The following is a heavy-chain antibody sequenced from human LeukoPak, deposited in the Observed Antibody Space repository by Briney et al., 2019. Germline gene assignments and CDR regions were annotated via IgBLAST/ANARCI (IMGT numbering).Heavy chain of an antibody. CDR2: ISSSGSTI. CDR3: ARQGSMVRGVLTPLEFDN. Sequence: GGSLRLSCAASGFTFSDYYMSWIRQAPGKGLEWVSYISSSGSTIYYADSVKGRFTISRDNAKNSLYLQMNSLRAEDTAVYYCARQGSMVRGVLTPLEFDNWGQGTLVTVSS. CDR1: GFTFSDYY. D-gene: IGHD3-10*01. J-gene: IGHJ4*02. V-gene: IGHV3-11*01.